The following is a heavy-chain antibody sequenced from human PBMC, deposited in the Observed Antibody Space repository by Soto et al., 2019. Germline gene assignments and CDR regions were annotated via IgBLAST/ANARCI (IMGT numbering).Heavy chain of an antibody. CDR2: ISAYNGHT. V-gene: IGHV1-18*03. J-gene: IGHJ5*02. CDR3: ALSTYYYDTSGYLNWFDP. Sequence: QVQLVQSGAEVKKPGASVKVSCKASGYTFTSYGISWLRQAPGQGLEWMGWISAYNGHTNFAQKLQGRVTMTTDTSTTTAYMELRRLRSDDLAVYYCALSTYYYDTSGYLNWFDPWGQGTLVTVSS. CDR1: GYTFTSYG. D-gene: IGHD3-22*01.